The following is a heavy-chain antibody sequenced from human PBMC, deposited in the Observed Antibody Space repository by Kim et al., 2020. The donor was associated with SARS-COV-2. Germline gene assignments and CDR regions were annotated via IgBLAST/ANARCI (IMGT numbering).Heavy chain of an antibody. Sequence: ASVKVSCKLSGYPLTELSIHWVRQAPEKGLARMGDLDSEDGEAIYAQNFQGRVTMTVDTSTDTAYMELSSLRSDETAVYYCAAGLEIDTHLEVWGQGATVIVSS. CDR1: GYPLTELS. CDR3: AAGLEIDTHLEV. D-gene: IGHD1-1*01. CDR2: LDSEDGEA. V-gene: IGHV1-24*01. J-gene: IGHJ6*02.